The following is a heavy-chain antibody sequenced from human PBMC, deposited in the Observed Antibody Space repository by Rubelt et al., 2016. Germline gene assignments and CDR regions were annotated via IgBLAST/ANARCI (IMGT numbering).Heavy chain of an antibody. CDR1: GGSISSYY. CDR2: IYYSGST. J-gene: IGHJ6*03. CDR3: ARHGQYQLLSVIGGYNEPYYYYYMDV. D-gene: IGHD2-2*01. V-gene: IGHV4-59*08. Sequence: GPGLVKPSETLSLTCTVSGGSISSYYWSWIRQPPGKGLEWIGYIYYSGSTNYNPSLKSRVTISVDTSKNQFSLKLSSVTAADTAVYYCARHGQYQLLSVIGGYNEPYYYYYMDVWGKGTTVTVSS.